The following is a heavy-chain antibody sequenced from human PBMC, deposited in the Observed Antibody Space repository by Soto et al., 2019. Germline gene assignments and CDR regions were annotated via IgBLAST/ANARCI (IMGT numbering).Heavy chain of an antibody. CDR3: AAGETSSRNLAPYYLDF. CDR1: GGSMRNYF. D-gene: IGHD6-13*01. Sequence: SETLSLTCTVSGGSMRNYFWTWIRQPPGKGLEWIGYIHYSGTTSFFPSYNPSLRSRVTISEDTSKNQFSLKLLSVTTADTAVYFCAAGETSSRNLAPYYLDFWGQGTLVTVSS. J-gene: IGHJ4*02. V-gene: IGHV4-59*01. CDR2: IHYSGTT.